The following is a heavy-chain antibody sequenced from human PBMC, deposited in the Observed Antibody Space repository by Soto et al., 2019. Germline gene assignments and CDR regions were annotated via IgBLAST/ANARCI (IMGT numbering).Heavy chain of an antibody. CDR2: ISYDGSNK. CDR3: ARDSRKEYTSSWLGF. Sequence: GGSLRLSCAASGFTFSSYGMHCVRQAPGKGLEWLPVISYDGSNKYYAESVKGRFTFSRDNSKNTVYLQMNSVRAEDMAVYYCARDSRKEYTSSWLGFWGLGTLVTVS. CDR1: GFTFSSYG. J-gene: IGHJ4*02. D-gene: IGHD6-6*01. V-gene: IGHV3-30*03.